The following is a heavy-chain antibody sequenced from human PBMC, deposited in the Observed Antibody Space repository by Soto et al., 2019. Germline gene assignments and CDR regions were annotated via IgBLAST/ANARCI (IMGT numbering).Heavy chain of an antibody. CDR3: ARDGLVGATPAFDI. CDR1: GYTFTGYY. CDR2: INPNSGGT. J-gene: IGHJ3*02. V-gene: IGHV1-2*04. D-gene: IGHD1-26*01. Sequence: VASVKVSCKASGYTFTGYYMHWVRQAPGQGLEWMGWINPNSGGTNYAQKFQGWVTMTRDTSISTAYMELSRLRSDDTAVYYCARDGLVGATPAFDIWGQGTMVTVSS.